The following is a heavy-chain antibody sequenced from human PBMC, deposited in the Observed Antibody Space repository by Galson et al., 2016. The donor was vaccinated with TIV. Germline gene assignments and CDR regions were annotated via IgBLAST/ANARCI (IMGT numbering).Heavy chain of an antibody. CDR3: ARPLYYYDISSYYPLDF. Sequence: SLRLSCAASGFTFTTYWMHWVRQAPGKGLVWVSRMNPDGSTRDYADSVKGRFTISRDNAKNTLYLEMNGLRAEDTAVYYCARPLYYYDISSYYPLDFWGQGTLVTVSS. J-gene: IGHJ4*02. D-gene: IGHD3-22*01. V-gene: IGHV3-74*01. CDR1: GFTFTTYW. CDR2: MNPDGSTR.